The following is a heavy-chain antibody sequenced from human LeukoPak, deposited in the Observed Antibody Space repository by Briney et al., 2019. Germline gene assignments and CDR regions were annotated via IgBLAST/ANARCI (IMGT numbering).Heavy chain of an antibody. CDR2: IKQDGSEK. D-gene: IGHD3-22*01. CDR3: ARGPTYYYDSSGPKGFDY. Sequence: PGGSLRLSCAASGFTFSSYWMSWVRQAPGKGLEWVANIKQDGSEKYYVDSVKGRFTISRDNAKNSLYLQMNSLRAEDTAVYYCARGPTYYYDSSGPKGFDYWGQGTLVTVSS. CDR1: GFTFSSYW. J-gene: IGHJ4*02. V-gene: IGHV3-7*01.